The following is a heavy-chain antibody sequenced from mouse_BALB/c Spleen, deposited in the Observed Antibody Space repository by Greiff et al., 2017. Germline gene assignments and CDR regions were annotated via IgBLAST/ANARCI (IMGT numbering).Heavy chain of an antibody. Sequence: EVQRVESGGGLVQPGGSRKLSCAASGFTFRSFGMHWVRQAPEKGLEWVAYISSGSSTIYYADTVKGRFTISRDNPKNTLFLQMTSLRSEDTAMYYCAREYGNYVKGAMDYWGQGTSVTVSS. V-gene: IGHV5-17*02. CDR1: GFTFRSFG. D-gene: IGHD2-10*02. J-gene: IGHJ4*01. CDR2: ISSGSSTI. CDR3: AREYGNYVKGAMDY.